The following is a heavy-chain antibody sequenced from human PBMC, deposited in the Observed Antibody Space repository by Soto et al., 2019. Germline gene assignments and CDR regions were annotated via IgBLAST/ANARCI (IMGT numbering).Heavy chain of an antibody. CDR3: ATAQWLEDNWYDP. CDR2: ISGSGGST. V-gene: IGHV3-23*01. D-gene: IGHD6-19*01. CDR1: GFTFSSYA. Sequence: RLSCAASGFTFSSYAMSWVRQAPGKGLEWVSAISGSGGSTYYADSVKGRFTISRDTSKNTLYLQMNSPRAEDTAVYYCATAQWLEDNWYDPWGQGTLVKVS. J-gene: IGHJ5*02.